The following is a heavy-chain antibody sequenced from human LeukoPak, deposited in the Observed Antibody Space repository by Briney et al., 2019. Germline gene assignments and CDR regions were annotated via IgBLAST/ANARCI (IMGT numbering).Heavy chain of an antibody. Sequence: GGSLRLSCAASGFTFSSYWMHWVRHAPGKGLVWVSRINSDGSSTSYADSVKGRFTISRDNAKNTLYLQMNSLRAEDTAVYYCAREDDILTGYYFDYWGQGTLVTVSS. J-gene: IGHJ4*02. CDR3: AREDDILTGYYFDY. CDR2: INSDGSST. D-gene: IGHD3-9*01. CDR1: GFTFSSYW. V-gene: IGHV3-74*01.